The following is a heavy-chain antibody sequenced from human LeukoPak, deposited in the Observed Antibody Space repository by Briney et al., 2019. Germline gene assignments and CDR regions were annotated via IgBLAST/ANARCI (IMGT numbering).Heavy chain of an antibody. D-gene: IGHD3-10*01. J-gene: IGHJ4*02. CDR3: ATDGGPFDN. V-gene: IGHV3-7*01. CDR2: IKQDASEI. CDR1: GVTISGYW. Sequence: PGGSLRLSCAASGVTISGYWMSWVRQAPGKGLEWVANIKQDASEIYYVGSVKGRFTISRDNAKNSVFLQMNSLTVEDTAVYYCATDGGPFDNWGQGILVTVSS.